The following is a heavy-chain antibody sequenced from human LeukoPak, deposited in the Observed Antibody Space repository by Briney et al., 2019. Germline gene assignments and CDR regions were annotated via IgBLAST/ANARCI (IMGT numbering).Heavy chain of an antibody. Sequence: QSGGSLRLSCAASGFTFSTYGMSWVRQSPGKGLEWVSAISGSASGGITNYADSVKGRFTISRDNYKNTLYLQMNSLRVEDTAVYYCANHRSAFEFWGQGTLVTVSS. CDR3: ANHRSAFEF. D-gene: IGHD3-10*01. V-gene: IGHV3-23*01. CDR2: ISGSASGGIT. J-gene: IGHJ4*02. CDR1: GFTFSTYG.